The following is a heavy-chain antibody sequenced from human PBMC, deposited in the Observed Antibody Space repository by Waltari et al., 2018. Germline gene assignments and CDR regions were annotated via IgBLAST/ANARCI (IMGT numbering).Heavy chain of an antibody. CDR2: INPHSGGT. CDR3: ARDYSSSSLGELDY. Sequence: QVHLVQSGTEVKKPGASVKVSCKASGYTFAGYYMHWIRQAPGQGPEWMGRINPHSGGTNYAEKFQGRVTMTGDTSISTAYMELSRLTFDDTAVYYCARDYSSSSLGELDYWGQGTLVTVSS. V-gene: IGHV1-2*06. D-gene: IGHD6-6*01. CDR1: GYTFAGYY. J-gene: IGHJ4*02.